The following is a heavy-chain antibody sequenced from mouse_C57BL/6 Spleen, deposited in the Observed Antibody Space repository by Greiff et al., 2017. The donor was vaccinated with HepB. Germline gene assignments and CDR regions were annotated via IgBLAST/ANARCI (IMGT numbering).Heavy chain of an antibody. Sequence: EVQRVESEGGLVQPGSSMKLSCTASGFTFSDYYMAWVRQVPEKGLEWVANINYDGSSTYYLDSLKSRFIISRDNAKNILYLQMSSLKSEDTATYYCARDSGYYGYYAMDYWGQGTSVTVSS. J-gene: IGHJ4*01. V-gene: IGHV5-16*01. CDR1: GFTFSDYY. CDR2: INYDGSST. D-gene: IGHD2-3*01. CDR3: ARDSGYYGYYAMDY.